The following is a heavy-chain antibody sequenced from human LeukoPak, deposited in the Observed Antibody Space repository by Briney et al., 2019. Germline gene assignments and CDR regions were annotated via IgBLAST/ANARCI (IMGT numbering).Heavy chain of an antibody. Sequence: SETLSLTCTVSGYSISSGYYWGWIRQPPGTGLEWLGSIYHSGDTYCNPSLKSRVTIPLDTSNNQFSLKLSSVTAADTAVYYCARSRYYYETSGYRDAFDIWGQGTMVTVSS. CDR3: ARSRYYYETSGYRDAFDI. CDR2: IYHSGDT. V-gene: IGHV4-38-2*02. CDR1: GYSISSGYY. D-gene: IGHD3-22*01. J-gene: IGHJ3*02.